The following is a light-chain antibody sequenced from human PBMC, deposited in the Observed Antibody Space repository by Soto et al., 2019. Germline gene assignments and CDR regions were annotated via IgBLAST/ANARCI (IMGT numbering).Light chain of an antibody. Sequence: PGGRGTLSCRASESVTNYLAWYQQKPGQAPRLLIYGASNRATGIPDRFSGSGSGTDFTLTISRLEPEDFAVYYCQQYGSSGTFGQGTKVDIK. CDR3: QQYGSSGT. CDR2: GAS. CDR1: ESVTNY. J-gene: IGKJ1*01. V-gene: IGKV3-20*01.